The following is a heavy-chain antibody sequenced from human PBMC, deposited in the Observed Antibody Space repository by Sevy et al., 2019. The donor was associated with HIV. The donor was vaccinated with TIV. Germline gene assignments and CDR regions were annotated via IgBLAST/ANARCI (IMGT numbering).Heavy chain of an antibody. V-gene: IGHV4-59*13. CDR2: IYHTGST. CDR3: AGSPYDILTGSSDSFDY. J-gene: IGHJ4*02. D-gene: IGHD3-9*01. CDR1: GASLSTYY. Sequence: SETLSLTCTVFGASLSTYYWNWIRQPPGRGLEGFGNIYHTGSTNYNSSLRSRVTISIDTSQNHFSLNLNSVTAADTAVYYCAGSPYDILTGSSDSFDYWGQGSLVTVSS.